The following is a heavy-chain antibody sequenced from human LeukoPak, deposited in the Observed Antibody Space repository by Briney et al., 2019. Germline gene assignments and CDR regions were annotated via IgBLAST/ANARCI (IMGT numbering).Heavy chain of an antibody. CDR3: ARDGTFDI. D-gene: IGHD2-15*01. CDR1: GYTFTDYY. V-gene: IGHV1-2*02. J-gene: IGHJ3*02. CDR2: INPDSGVT. Sequence: ASVKVSCKASGYTFTDYYTHWVRQAPGQGLEWMGWINPDSGVTNYPQKFQGRVTMTRDTSSSTAYMELIRLRSDDTAVYYCARDGTFDIWGQGTMVTVPS.